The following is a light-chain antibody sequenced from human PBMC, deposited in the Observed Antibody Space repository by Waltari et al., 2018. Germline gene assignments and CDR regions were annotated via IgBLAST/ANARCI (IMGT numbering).Light chain of an antibody. CDR1: QSVLYTSNNKNY. CDR2: WAS. Sequence: DIVMTQSPDTLTVSRAERATINCKTRQSVLYTSNNKNYLGWYQQKPGQPPKLLIYWASTPDSGVPDRFIGSGSGTDFTLTINSLQAEDVAVYYCQQYFTSPSLTFGGGTKVEI. CDR3: QQYFTSPSLT. J-gene: IGKJ4*01. V-gene: IGKV4-1*01.